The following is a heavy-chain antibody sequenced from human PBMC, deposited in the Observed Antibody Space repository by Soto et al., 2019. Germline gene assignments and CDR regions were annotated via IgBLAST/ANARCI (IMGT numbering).Heavy chain of an antibody. J-gene: IGHJ5*02. V-gene: IGHV4-30-4*01. CDR2: IYYSGST. CDR1: GGSISSGDYY. CDR3: ARDRYYDSSGYTT. Sequence: SETLSLTCTVSGGSISSGDYYWSWIRQPPGKGLEWIGYIYYSGSTYYNPSLKSRVTISVDTSKNQFSLKLSSVTAADTAVYYCARDRYYDSSGYTTWGQGTLVTVSS. D-gene: IGHD3-22*01.